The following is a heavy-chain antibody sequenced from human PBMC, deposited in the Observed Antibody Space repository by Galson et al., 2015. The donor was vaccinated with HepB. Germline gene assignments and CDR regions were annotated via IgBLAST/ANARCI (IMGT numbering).Heavy chain of an antibody. D-gene: IGHD6-19*01. V-gene: IGHV3-9*01. J-gene: IGHJ4*02. CDR2: ISWNSGSI. Sequence: SLRLSCAASGFTFDDYAMHWVRQAPGKGLEWVSGISWNSGSIGYADSVKGRFTISRDNAKNSLYLQMNSLRAEDTALYYCAKVAGTPEDYWGQGTLVTVSS. CDR3: AKVAGTPEDY. CDR1: GFTFDDYA.